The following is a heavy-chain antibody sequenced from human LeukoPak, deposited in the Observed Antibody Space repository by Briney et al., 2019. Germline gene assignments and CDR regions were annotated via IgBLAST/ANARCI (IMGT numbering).Heavy chain of an antibody. CDR2: IYYSGST. V-gene: IGHV4-39*01. CDR3: ARLDYDSSGYHYYFDY. D-gene: IGHD3-22*01. Sequence: SETLSLTCTVSGGSISSSSYYWGWIRQPPGRGLEWIGSIYYSGSTYYNPSLKSRVTISVDTSKNQFSLKLSSVTAADTAVYYCARLDYDSSGYHYYFDYWGQGTLVTVSS. CDR1: GGSISSSSYY. J-gene: IGHJ4*02.